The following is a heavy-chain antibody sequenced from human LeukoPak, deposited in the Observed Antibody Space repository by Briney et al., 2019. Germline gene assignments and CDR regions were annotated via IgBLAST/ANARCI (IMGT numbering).Heavy chain of an antibody. D-gene: IGHD1-7*01. CDR2: IKTTGST. Sequence: PSETLSLTCRVSGASISTYYWSWIRQPVGKGLEWIGQIKTTGSTHYNSSLESRVTMSLDTSKKEFSLNLTSVTAADTAVYYCARGGTTPSRYFYYYMDVWGKGTTVTVSS. CDR3: ARGGTTPSRYFYYYMDV. V-gene: IGHV4-4*07. J-gene: IGHJ6*03. CDR1: GASISTYY.